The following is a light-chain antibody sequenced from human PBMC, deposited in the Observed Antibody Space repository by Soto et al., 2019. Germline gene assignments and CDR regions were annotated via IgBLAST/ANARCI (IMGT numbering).Light chain of an antibody. CDR3: QQYNNWPPWT. CDR1: QSVSSIY. Sequence: VFTQSAGTLSLSPGERATLSCRASQSVSSIYLAWYQQKPGQAPRLLIYGTSGRATGIPDRFSGSGSGTDFILTISRLEPEDFAVYYCQQYNNWPPWTFGQGTKVDIK. V-gene: IGKV3-20*01. CDR2: GTS. J-gene: IGKJ1*01.